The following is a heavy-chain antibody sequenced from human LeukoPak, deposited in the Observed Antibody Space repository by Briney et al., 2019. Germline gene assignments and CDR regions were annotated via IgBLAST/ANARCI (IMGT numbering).Heavy chain of an antibody. D-gene: IGHD5-18*01. CDR2: IYYSGST. Sequence: SETLSLTCTASGGSISSYYWSWIRQPPGKGLEWIGYIYYSGSTNYNPSLKSRVTISVDTSKNQYSLKLSSVTAADTAVYYCARIGGIQLWPAVDYWGQGTLVTVSS. V-gene: IGHV4-59*01. CDR1: GGSISSYY. CDR3: ARIGGIQLWPAVDY. J-gene: IGHJ4*02.